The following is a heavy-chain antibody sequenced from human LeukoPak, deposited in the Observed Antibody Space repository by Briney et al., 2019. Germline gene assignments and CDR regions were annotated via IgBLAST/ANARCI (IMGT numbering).Heavy chain of an antibody. J-gene: IGHJ6*03. CDR2: IRYDGSNK. V-gene: IGHV3-30*02. Sequence: GGSLRLSCAASGFTFSSYGMHWVRQAPGKGLEWVAFIRYDGSNKYYADSVKDRFTISRDNSKNTLYLQMNSLRAEDTAVYYCARHFPITMFGIVMKAYHYYYYVDVWGRGTTVTVSS. CDR3: ARHFPITMFGIVMKAYHYYYYVDV. CDR1: GFTFSSYG. D-gene: IGHD3-3*01.